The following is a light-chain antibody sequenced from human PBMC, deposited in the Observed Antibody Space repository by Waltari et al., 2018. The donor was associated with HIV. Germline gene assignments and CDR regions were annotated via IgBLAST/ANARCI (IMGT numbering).Light chain of an antibody. Sequence: RASPVVTISVLSWYQRKPGQAPRLLIYGASSRATGIPDRFSGGGSGTDFTLTISRLEPEDFAVYYCQQYGSSPLTFGGGTKVDIK. CDR3: QQYGSSPLT. CDR2: GAS. V-gene: IGKV3-20*01. J-gene: IGKJ4*01. CDR1: PVVTISV.